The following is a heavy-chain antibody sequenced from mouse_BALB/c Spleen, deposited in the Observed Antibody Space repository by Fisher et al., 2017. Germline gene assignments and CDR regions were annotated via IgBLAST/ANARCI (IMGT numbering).Heavy chain of an antibody. J-gene: IGHJ4*01. Sequence: KFKGKATMTVDKSSSTAYMELARLTSEDSAIYYCARSGDYAYYAMDYWGQGTSVTVSS. D-gene: IGHD2-4*01. CDR3: ARSGDYAYYAMDY. V-gene: IGHV1S137*01.